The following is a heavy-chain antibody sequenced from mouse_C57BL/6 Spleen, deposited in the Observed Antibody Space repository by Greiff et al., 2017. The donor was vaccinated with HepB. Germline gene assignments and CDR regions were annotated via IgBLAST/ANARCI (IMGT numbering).Heavy chain of an antibody. CDR2: IWTGGGT. D-gene: IGHD1-1*01. V-gene: IGHV2-9-1*01. CDR3: ARVYYGSSYPVFDY. Sequence: QVQLKQSGPGLVAPSQSLSITCTVSGFSLTSYAISWVRQPPGKGLEWLGVIWTGGGTNYNSALKSRLSISKDNSKSQVFLKMNSLQTDDTARYYCARVYYGSSYPVFDYWGQGTTLTVSS. CDR1: GFSLTSYA. J-gene: IGHJ2*01.